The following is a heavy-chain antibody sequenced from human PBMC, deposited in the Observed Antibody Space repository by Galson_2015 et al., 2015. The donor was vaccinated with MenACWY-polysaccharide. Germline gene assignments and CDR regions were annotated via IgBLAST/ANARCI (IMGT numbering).Heavy chain of an antibody. CDR2: IHYSGRT. CDR1: SGSVNSVSYY. J-gene: IGHJ5*02. Sequence: SETLSLTCTVSSGSVNSVSYYWAWLRQPPGEGLEWIGWIHYSGRTNYNPSLKSRVTISLDTSKNQFSVRLTSVTAADTAVYYCASEEIRERSFGWFDPWGQGSLVTVSS. CDR3: ASEEIRERSFGWFDP. V-gene: IGHV4-61*01. D-gene: IGHD1-1*01.